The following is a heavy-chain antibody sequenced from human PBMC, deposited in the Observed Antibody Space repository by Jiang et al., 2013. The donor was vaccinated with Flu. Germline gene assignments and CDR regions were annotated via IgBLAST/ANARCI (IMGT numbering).Heavy chain of an antibody. V-gene: IGHV4-39*07. CDR2: IHYSGSA. J-gene: IGHJ4*02. D-gene: IGHD3-22*01. CDR1: GGSISSTNSY. Sequence: GLVKPSETLSLTCTVSGGSISSTNSYWGWIRQPPGKGLEWLGSIHYSGSAYLNPSLKSRVTISEDTSKNQLSLKLSSVTAADTAMYYCSRVGSEYAYSGYYPYWGQGILVTVSS. CDR3: SRVGSEYAYSGYYPY.